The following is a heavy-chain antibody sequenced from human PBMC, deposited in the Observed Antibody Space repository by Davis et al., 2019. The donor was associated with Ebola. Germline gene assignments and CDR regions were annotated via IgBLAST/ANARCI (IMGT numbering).Heavy chain of an antibody. CDR1: GFTFSAHY. CDR3: ARENSLGYCSGGSCYGLAWFDP. CDR2: TRNKANSYTT. D-gene: IGHD2-15*01. V-gene: IGHV3-72*01. J-gene: IGHJ5*02. Sequence: GGSLRLSCAASGFTFSAHYMDWVRQAPGKGLEWVGRTRNKANSYTTEYAASVKGRFTISRDDSKNSLYLQMNSLKTEDTAVYYCARENSLGYCSGGSCYGLAWFDPWGQGTLVTVSS.